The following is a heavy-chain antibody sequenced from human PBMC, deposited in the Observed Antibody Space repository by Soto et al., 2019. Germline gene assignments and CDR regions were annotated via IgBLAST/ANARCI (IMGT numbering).Heavy chain of an antibody. CDR2: IIPIFGTA. J-gene: IGHJ4*02. CDR3: ARGSSGYDSLITFDY. V-gene: IGHV1-69*13. Sequence: ASVKVSCKASGGTFSSYAISWVRQAPGQGLEWMGGIIPIFGTANYAQKFQGRVTITADESTSTAYMELSSLRSEDTAVYYCARGSSGYDSLITFDYWGQGTLVTVSS. CDR1: GGTFSSYA. D-gene: IGHD5-12*01.